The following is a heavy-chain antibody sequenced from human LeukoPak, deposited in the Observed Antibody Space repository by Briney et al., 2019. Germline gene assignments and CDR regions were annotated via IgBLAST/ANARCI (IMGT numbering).Heavy chain of an antibody. V-gene: IGHV4-39*07. J-gene: IGHJ4*02. CDR3: ARDAGDY. CDR2: IYYSGST. Sequence: PSETLSLTCTVSGGSINSYYWGWIRQPPGKGLEWIGSIYYSGSTYYNPSLKSRVTISVDTSKNQFSLKLSSVTAADTAVYYCARDAGDYWGQGTLVTVSS. CDR1: GGSINSYY.